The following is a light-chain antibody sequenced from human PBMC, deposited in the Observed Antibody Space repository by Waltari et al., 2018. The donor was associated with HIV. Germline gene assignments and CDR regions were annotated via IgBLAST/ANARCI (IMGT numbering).Light chain of an antibody. Sequence: EIVLTQSPASLVVSLGGRATINCKSSQSLLAPSNRKDRLAWYQKKAGQPPRLLFYWATTRESGVPDRFSGSGSGTDFTLTISSLQPEDVAVYYCQHYYTTSPAFGPGTKVAIK. CDR3: QHYYTTSPA. J-gene: IGKJ3*01. CDR1: QSLLAPSNRKDR. V-gene: IGKV4-1*01. CDR2: WAT.